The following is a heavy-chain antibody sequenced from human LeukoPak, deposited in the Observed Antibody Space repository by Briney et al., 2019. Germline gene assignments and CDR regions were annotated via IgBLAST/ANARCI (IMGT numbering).Heavy chain of an antibody. CDR2: INHSGST. Sequence: SETLSLACAVYGGSFSDYYWSWIRQPPGKGLEWIGEINHSGSTNYNPSLKSRVTILVDTSKNQFSLKLSSVTAADTAVYYCARGLTSMPPGGYWGQGTLVTVSS. J-gene: IGHJ4*02. CDR3: ARGLTSMPPGGY. D-gene: IGHD2/OR15-2a*01. CDR1: GGSFSDYY. V-gene: IGHV4-34*01.